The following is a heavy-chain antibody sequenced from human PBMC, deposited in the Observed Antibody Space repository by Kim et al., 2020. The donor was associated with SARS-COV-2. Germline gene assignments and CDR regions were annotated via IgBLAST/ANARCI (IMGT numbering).Heavy chain of an antibody. D-gene: IGHD4-4*01. V-gene: IGHV3-33*06. Sequence: GGSLRLSCAASGFTFSSYGMHWVRQAPGKGLEWVAVIWYDGSNKYYADSVKGRFTISRDNSKNTLYLQMNSLRAEDTAVYYCANSKLDNTYYYYYGMDVWGQGTTVTVSS. CDR1: GFTFSSYG. J-gene: IGHJ6*02. CDR3: ANSKLDNTYYYYYGMDV. CDR2: IWYDGSNK.